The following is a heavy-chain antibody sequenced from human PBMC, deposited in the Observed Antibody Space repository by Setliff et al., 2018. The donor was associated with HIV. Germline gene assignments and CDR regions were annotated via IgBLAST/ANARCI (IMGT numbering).Heavy chain of an antibody. D-gene: IGHD4-17*01. V-gene: IGHV1-69*13. CDR2: IIPLFNTS. CDR3: ARGTTVTTTPDY. Sequence: SVKVSCKASGGTFSTYGISWVRQAPGQGLEWMGGIIPLFNTSNYAQKLQGRVTITADESASTAYMELSSLRSEDMAVYYCARGTTVTTTPDYWGQGTLVTVSS. CDR1: GGTFSTYG. J-gene: IGHJ4*02.